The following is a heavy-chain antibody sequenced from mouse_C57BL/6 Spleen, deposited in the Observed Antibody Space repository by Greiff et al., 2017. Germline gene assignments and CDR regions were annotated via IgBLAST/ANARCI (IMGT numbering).Heavy chain of an antibody. CDR1: GFNIKDYY. V-gene: IGHV14-1*01. J-gene: IGHJ3*01. D-gene: IGHD1-1*01. Sequence: VQLKESGAELVRPGASVKLSCTASGFNIKDYYMHWVKQRPEQGLEWIGRIDPEDGDTEYAPKFQGKATMTADTSSNTAYLQLSSLTSEDTAVYYCTTGSIYYYGSSYEGLAYWGQGTLVTVSA. CDR3: TTGSIYYYGSSYEGLAY. CDR2: IDPEDGDT.